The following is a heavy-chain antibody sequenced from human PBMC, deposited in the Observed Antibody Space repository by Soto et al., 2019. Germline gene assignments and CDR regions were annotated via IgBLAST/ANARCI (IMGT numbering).Heavy chain of an antibody. Sequence: EVQLVETGGGLIQPGGSVSLSCAASGFTVSSNYMSWVRQAPGKGLEWVSVIYSGGSTDYADYVKGRFTISRDNYKNTLYLKMNSLSKEDTAVYYCAREGGGLACRDYCYGMDVWGQGTTVTVSS. CDR3: AREGGGLACRDYCYGMDV. J-gene: IGHJ6*01. CDR2: IYSGGST. CDR1: GFTVSSNY. V-gene: IGHV3-53*02. D-gene: IGHD2-2*01.